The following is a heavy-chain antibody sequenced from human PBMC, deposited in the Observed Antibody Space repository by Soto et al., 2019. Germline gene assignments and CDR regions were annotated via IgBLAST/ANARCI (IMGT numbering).Heavy chain of an antibody. V-gene: IGHV4-39*01. CDR2: IHYSGST. CDR3: ARHEGNGNVWPLDY. J-gene: IGHJ4*02. Sequence: SATLSLTCTVSGDSIGTTHSYWAWIRQSPGKGLEWIGNIHYSGSTYYMPSLRSRVTLSVDTSKNQFSLRLTSVTAEDTAVYYCARHEGNGNVWPLDYWGQGILVTVSS. D-gene: IGHD2-8*01. CDR1: GDSIGTTHSY.